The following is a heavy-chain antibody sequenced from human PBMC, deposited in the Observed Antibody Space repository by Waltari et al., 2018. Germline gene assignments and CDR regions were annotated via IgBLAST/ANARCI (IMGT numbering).Heavy chain of an antibody. CDR2: ISGSGGST. D-gene: IGHD3-22*01. CDR1: GFTFSSYA. V-gene: IGHV3-23*04. CDR3: AKDRYDSSGSPAVRAFDI. Sequence: EVQLVESGGGLVQPGGSLRLSCAASGFTFSSYAMSWVRQAPGKGLEWVSAISGSGGSTYYADSVKGRFTISRDNSKNTLYLQMNSLRAEDTAVYYCAKDRYDSSGSPAVRAFDIWGQGTMVTVSS. J-gene: IGHJ3*02.